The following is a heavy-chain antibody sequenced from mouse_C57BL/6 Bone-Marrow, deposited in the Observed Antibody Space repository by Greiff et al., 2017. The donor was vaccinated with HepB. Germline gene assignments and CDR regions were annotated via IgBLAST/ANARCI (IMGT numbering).Heavy chain of an antibody. CDR3: AITISHYDWFAY. CDR2: IHPSDSDT. D-gene: IGHD1-2*01. Sequence: QVQLQQPGAELVKPGASVKVSCKASGYTFTSYWMHWVKQRPGQGLEWIGRIHPSDSDTNYNQKFKGKATLTVDKSSSTAYMQLSSLTSEDSAVYYCAITISHYDWFAYWGQGTLVTVSA. V-gene: IGHV1-74*01. CDR1: GYTFTSYW. J-gene: IGHJ3*01.